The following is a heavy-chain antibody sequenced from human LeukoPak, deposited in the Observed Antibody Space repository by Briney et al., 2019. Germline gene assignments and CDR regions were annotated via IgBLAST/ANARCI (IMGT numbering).Heavy chain of an antibody. CDR3: ARWPRDSSGYYYFDY. Sequence: SETLSLTCAVYGWTFSGYYRSWIRQPPGKGLEWIGEINHSGSTNYNPSLKSRVTISVDTSKNQFSLKLSSVTAADTAVYYCARWPRDSSGYYYFDYWGQGTLVTVSS. D-gene: IGHD3-22*01. J-gene: IGHJ4*02. CDR2: INHSGST. CDR1: GWTFSGYY. V-gene: IGHV4-34*01.